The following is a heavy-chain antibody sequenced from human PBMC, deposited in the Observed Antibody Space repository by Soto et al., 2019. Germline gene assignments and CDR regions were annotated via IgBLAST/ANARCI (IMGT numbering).Heavy chain of an antibody. CDR3: ARDRPPDYDFWSGGDYYYGMDV. D-gene: IGHD3-3*01. Sequence: ASVKVSCKASGYTFTGSYMHWVRPAPGQGLEWMGWINPNSGGTNYAQKFQGWVTMTRDTSISTAYMELSRLRSDDTAVYYCARDRPPDYDFWSGGDYYYGMDVWGQGTTVTVSS. CDR2: INPNSGGT. V-gene: IGHV1-2*04. J-gene: IGHJ6*02. CDR1: GYTFTGSY.